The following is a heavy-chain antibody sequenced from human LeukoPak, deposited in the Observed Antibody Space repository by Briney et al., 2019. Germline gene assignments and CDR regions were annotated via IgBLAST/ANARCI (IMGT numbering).Heavy chain of an antibody. Sequence: GGSLRLSCAASGFTFSSYAMSWVRQALGKGLEWVSAISGSGGSTYYADSVKGRFTISRDNSKNTLYLQMNSLRAEDTAVYYCAKLRGVPAAIFHNWFDPWGQGTLVTVSS. CDR3: AKLRGVPAAIFHNWFDP. J-gene: IGHJ5*02. V-gene: IGHV3-23*01. CDR1: GFTFSSYA. CDR2: ISGSGGST. D-gene: IGHD2-2*02.